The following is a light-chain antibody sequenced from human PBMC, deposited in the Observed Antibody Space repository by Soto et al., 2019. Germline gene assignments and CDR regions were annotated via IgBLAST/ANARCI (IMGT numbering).Light chain of an antibody. Sequence: EIVMTQSPXTLSLPPGERVTLSCRASQSVTYRYLAWYQQKPGQAPRLLIYAASTRATGIPDRFSGSGSGTDFTFTISRLEPGDFAVYYCQQYGSSPWTFGQGTKVDI. J-gene: IGKJ1*01. CDR3: QQYGSSPWT. CDR2: AAS. V-gene: IGKV3-20*01. CDR1: QSVTYRY.